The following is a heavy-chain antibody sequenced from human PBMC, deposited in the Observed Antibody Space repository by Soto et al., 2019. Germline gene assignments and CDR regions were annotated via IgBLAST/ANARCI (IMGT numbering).Heavy chain of an antibody. Sequence: SETLSLTCTVSGGSVSRGSYYWSWIRQPPGKGLEWIGYIYYSGSTNYNPSLKSRVTISVDTSKNQFSLKLSSVTAADTAVYYCARAFITSGYSYDAFDIWGQGTMVTVSS. V-gene: IGHV4-61*01. CDR3: ARAFITSGYSYDAFDI. J-gene: IGHJ3*02. CDR2: IYYSGST. CDR1: GGSVSRGSYY. D-gene: IGHD3-16*01.